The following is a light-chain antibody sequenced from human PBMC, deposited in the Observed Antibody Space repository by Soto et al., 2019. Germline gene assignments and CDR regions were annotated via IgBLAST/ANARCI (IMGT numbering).Light chain of an antibody. CDR2: KAS. CDR3: QQYNSYPLT. Sequence: DIQMTQSPSTLSASVGDRVTITCRASESMSSWLAWYQQKSGKAPKLLIYKASSLDSGVPSRFSGSGSGTEFTLTISSLQPDDFATYYCQQYNSYPLTFGRGTKVEIK. V-gene: IGKV1-5*03. CDR1: ESMSSW. J-gene: IGKJ4*01.